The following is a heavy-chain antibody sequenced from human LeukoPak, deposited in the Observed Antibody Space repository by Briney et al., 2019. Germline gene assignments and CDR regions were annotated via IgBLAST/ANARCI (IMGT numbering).Heavy chain of an antibody. J-gene: IGHJ4*02. CDR3: ARQGSISAFDF. CDR1: IGSFSGYH. D-gene: IGHD2-21*01. Sequence: SGTLSLTCAVYIGSFSGYHWSWIRQPPGRGLEWIGEIDHSGNTKYNPSLKSRITISVDKSKNQFSLKLRALSAADTAVYFCARQGSISAFDFWGRGTPVTVSS. CDR2: IDHSGNT. V-gene: IGHV4-34*01.